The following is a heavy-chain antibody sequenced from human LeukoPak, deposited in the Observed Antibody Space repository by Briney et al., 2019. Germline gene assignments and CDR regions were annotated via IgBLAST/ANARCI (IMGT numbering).Heavy chain of an antibody. V-gene: IGHV4-59*12. Sequence: PSETLSLTCTVSGGSISSYYWRWIRQPPGKGLEWIGYIYYSGSTYYNPSLKSRVTISVDTSKNQFSLKLSSVTAADTAVYYCARDRGVYYDSSGSYLYYFDYWGQGTLVTVSS. D-gene: IGHD3-22*01. CDR1: GGSISSYY. J-gene: IGHJ4*02. CDR2: IYYSGST. CDR3: ARDRGVYYDSSGSYLYYFDY.